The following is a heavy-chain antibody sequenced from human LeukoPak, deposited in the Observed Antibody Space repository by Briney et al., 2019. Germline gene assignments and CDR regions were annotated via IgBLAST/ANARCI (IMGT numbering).Heavy chain of an antibody. CDR2: INPSGGST. CDR1: GYTFTSYY. D-gene: IGHD3-9*01. Sequence: ASVKVSCKASGYTFTSYYMHWVRQAPGQGLEWMGIINPSGGSTSYAQKFQGRVTMTTDTSTSTAYMELRSLRSDDTAVYYCARDQGYFDWLLKPEEHFDYWGQGTLVTVSS. J-gene: IGHJ4*02. V-gene: IGHV1-46*01. CDR3: ARDQGYFDWLLKPEEHFDY.